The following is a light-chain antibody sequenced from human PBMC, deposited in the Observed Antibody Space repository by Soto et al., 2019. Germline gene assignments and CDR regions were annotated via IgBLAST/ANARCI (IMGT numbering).Light chain of an antibody. J-gene: IGKJ4*01. CDR1: QSVSSSY. CDR2: GAS. V-gene: IGKV3-20*01. CDR3: QQYGSHPLT. Sequence: EIVLTQSPGTLSLSPGERATLSCRASQSVSSSYLAWYQQKPGQAPRLLIYGASSRATGIPDRFSGSGSGTDFTFTISRLEPEDFAVYYCQQYGSHPLTFGGGTKVDI.